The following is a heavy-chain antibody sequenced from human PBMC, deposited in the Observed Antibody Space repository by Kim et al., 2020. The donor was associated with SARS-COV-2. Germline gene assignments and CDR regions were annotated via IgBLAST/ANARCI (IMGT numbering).Heavy chain of an antibody. Sequence: NSFSKYYADSVKGRFTISRDNAKDTLYLEMNSLRVEDTAVYYCARNSAADLWGQGTLVTVSS. D-gene: IGHD4-4*01. CDR3: ARNSAADL. J-gene: IGHJ4*02. CDR2: NSFSK. V-gene: IGHV3-11*01.